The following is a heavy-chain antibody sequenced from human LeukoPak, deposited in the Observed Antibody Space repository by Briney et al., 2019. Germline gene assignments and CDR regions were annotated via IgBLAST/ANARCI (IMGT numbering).Heavy chain of an antibody. CDR2: IYYSGST. Sequence: SQTLSLTCTVSGGSISSGDYYWSWIRQPPGKGLEWIGYIYYSGSTYYNPSLKSRVTISVDTSKNQFSLKLSSVTAADTAVYYCARDQYDILTGYSNGAFDIWGQGTMVTVSS. D-gene: IGHD3-9*01. CDR1: GGSISSGDYY. CDR3: ARDQYDILTGYSNGAFDI. J-gene: IGHJ3*02. V-gene: IGHV4-30-4*01.